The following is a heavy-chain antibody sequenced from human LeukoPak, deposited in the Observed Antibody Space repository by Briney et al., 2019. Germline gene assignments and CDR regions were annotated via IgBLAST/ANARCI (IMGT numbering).Heavy chain of an antibody. V-gene: IGHV4-39*01. CDR3: ARGPVGPRYSYGPDY. J-gene: IGHJ4*02. Sequence: SETLSLTCTVSGGSISSSSYYWGWIRQPPGKGLEWIGSIYYSGSTYYNPSLKSRVTISVDTSKNRFSLKLSSVTAADTAVYYCARGPVGPRYSYGPDYWGQGTLVTVSS. D-gene: IGHD5-18*01. CDR1: GGSISSSSYY. CDR2: IYYSGST.